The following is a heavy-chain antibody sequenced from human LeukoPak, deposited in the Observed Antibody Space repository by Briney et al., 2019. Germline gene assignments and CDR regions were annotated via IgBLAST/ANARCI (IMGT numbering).Heavy chain of an antibody. Sequence: SETLSLTCTVSGGSISSGSYYWSWIRQPAGKGLEWIGRIYNSGNTNYNPSLKSRVTISVDTSKNQFSLKLNSVTAADTAVYYCARDPLTMHRQEKGDYWGQGTLVTVSS. CDR2: IYNSGNT. D-gene: IGHD3-10*01. CDR1: GGSISSGSYY. J-gene: IGHJ4*02. V-gene: IGHV4-61*02. CDR3: ARDPLTMHRQEKGDY.